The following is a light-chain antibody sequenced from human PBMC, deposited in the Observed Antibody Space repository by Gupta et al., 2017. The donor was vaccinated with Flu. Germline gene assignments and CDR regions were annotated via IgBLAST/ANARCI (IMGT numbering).Light chain of an antibody. CDR1: SSNIGSNY. CDR2: RNI. CDR3: AAWDDSLSGGV. Sequence: QSVLTQPPSASGTPGQRVTISCSGSSSNIGSNYVYWYQQLPGTAPKLLIYRNIQRPSGVPDRFSGSKSGTSASLATSGLRSEDEADYYCAAWDDSLSGGVFGGGTKLTVL. J-gene: IGLJ3*02. V-gene: IGLV1-47*01.